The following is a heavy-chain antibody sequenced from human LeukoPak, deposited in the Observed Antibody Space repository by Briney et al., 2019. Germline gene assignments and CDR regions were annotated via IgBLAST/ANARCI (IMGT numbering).Heavy chain of an antibody. CDR3: ARVRGDSSGWYEFDY. Sequence: GGSLRLSCAASGFTFSSYSMNWVRQAPGKGLEWVSSISSSSYIYYADTVKGRFTISRDNAKNSLYLQMNSLRAEDTAVYYCARVRGDSSGWYEFDYWGQGTLVTVSS. D-gene: IGHD6-19*01. J-gene: IGHJ4*02. CDR1: GFTFSSYS. CDR2: ISSSSYI. V-gene: IGHV3-21*01.